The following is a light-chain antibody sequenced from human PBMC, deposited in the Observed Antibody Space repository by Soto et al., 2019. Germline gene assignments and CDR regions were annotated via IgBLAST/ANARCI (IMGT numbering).Light chain of an antibody. CDR2: DVT. Sequence: QSVLTQPASVSGSPGQSITISCTGTSSDVGGYNYVSWYQQHPGKAPKLMIYDVTTRPSGVSSRFSGSKSGNTASLTISGLQAEDEADYYCSSFTTSSTWVFGAGTKLTVL. V-gene: IGLV2-14*01. CDR1: SSDVGGYNY. J-gene: IGLJ3*02. CDR3: SSFTTSSTWV.